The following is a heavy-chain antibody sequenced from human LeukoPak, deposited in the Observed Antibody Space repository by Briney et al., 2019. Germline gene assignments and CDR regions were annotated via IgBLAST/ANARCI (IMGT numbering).Heavy chain of an antibody. J-gene: IGHJ4*02. CDR1: GGSFSAYY. CDR3: ARGQRITMTD. D-gene: IGHD3-22*01. Sequence: SETLSLTCAVYGGSFSAYYWSWIRQPPGKGLERIGEINHSGSTNYNPSLKSRVAISVDTSRNQFSLRLSSVTAADTAVYYCARGQRITMTDWGQGTLVTVSS. CDR2: INHSGST. V-gene: IGHV4-34*01.